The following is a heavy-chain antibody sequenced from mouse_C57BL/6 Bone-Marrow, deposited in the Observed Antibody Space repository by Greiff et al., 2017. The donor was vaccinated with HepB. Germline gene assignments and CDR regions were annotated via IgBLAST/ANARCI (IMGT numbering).Heavy chain of an antibody. D-gene: IGHD2-5*01. CDR1: GYTFTSYG. CDR2: IYIGNGYT. V-gene: IGHV1-58*01. J-gene: IGHJ1*03. Sequence: DVQLQESGAELVRPGSSVKMSCKTSGYTFTSYGINWVKQRPGQGLEWIGYIYIGNGYTEYNEKFKGKATLTSDTSSSTAYMQLSSLTSEDSAIYFCARYSTIVTPWYFDVWGTGTTVTVSS. CDR3: ARYSTIVTPWYFDV.